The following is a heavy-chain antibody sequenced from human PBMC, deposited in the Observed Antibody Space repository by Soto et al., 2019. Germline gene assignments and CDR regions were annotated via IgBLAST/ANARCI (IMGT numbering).Heavy chain of an antibody. CDR3: ARVRIVILYYYYYLDV. CDR1: GGTFSSYT. J-gene: IGHJ6*03. CDR2: IIPILGIA. Sequence: QVQLVQSGAEVKKPGSSVKVSCKASGGTFSSYTISWVRQAPGQGLEWMGRIIPILGIANYAQKFQGRVTITAEKYTSTAYIELTSLRREDTPVYYCARVRIVILYYYYYLDVWCKGTTGTVFS. V-gene: IGHV1-69*02. D-gene: IGHD2-21*01.